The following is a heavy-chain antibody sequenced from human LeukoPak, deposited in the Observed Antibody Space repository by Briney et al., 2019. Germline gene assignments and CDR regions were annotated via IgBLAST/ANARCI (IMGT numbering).Heavy chain of an antibody. V-gene: IGHV4-59*10. J-gene: IGHJ2*01. Sequence: SETLSLTCTVAGGSISSYYWSWIRQPPGKGLEWIGRIYTSGNTNYNPSLKSRVSISVDTSKNQFSLKLSSVTAADTAVYYCARYVISSYWYFDLWGRGTLVTVSS. D-gene: IGHD2/OR15-2a*01. CDR2: IYTSGNT. CDR1: GGSISSYY. CDR3: ARYVISSYWYFDL.